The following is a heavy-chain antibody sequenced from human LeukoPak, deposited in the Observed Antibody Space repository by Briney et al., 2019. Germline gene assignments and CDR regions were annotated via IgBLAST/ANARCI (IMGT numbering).Heavy chain of an antibody. CDR1: GFTFSSYG. D-gene: IGHD3-10*01. Sequence: PGGSLRLSCAASGFTFSSYGMHWVRQAPGKGLEWVAVISYDGSNKYYADSVKGRFTISRDNSKNTLYLQMNSLRAEDTAVYYCANDAIDYYGSGSYFYYFDYWGQGTLVTVSS. V-gene: IGHV3-30*18. CDR2: ISYDGSNK. CDR3: ANDAIDYYGSGSYFYYFDY. J-gene: IGHJ4*02.